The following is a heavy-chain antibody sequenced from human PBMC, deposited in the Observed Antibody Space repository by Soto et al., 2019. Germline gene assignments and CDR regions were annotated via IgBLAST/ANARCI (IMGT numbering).Heavy chain of an antibody. CDR1: GGTFSSHV. V-gene: IGHV1-69*01. J-gene: IGHJ4*02. CDR3: ARDLEFRDGNISHLDY. Sequence: QGQLVQSGAEVKKPGSSVKVSCKASGGTFSSHVFNWVRQAPGQGREWMGGIMPLIGTANYAQKFQGRVTITADESTSTAYMELSSLRSEDTAVYYCARDLEFRDGNISHLDYWGQGTLVTVSS. CDR2: IMPLIGTA. D-gene: IGHD3-10*01.